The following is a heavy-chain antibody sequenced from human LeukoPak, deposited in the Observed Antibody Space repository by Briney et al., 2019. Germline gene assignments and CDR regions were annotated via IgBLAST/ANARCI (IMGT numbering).Heavy chain of an antibody. CDR3: ATMYSSTDYFFDY. Sequence: SETLSLTCNVSDVSISSYYWSWIRQPAGKGLEWIGRISTSGSTHYNPSLKSRVTMSVDMSKNQFSLMLRSVTAADTAIYYCATMYSSTDYFFDYWGQGTLVTVSS. J-gene: IGHJ4*02. D-gene: IGHD6-13*01. CDR1: DVSISSYY. CDR2: ISTSGST. V-gene: IGHV4-4*07.